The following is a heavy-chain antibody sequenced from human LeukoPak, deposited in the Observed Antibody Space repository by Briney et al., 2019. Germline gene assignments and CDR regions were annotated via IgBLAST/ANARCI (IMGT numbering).Heavy chain of an antibody. V-gene: IGHV4-59*01. Sequence: SETLSLTCTVSGGSIIGYHWSWIRQPPGKGLEWIGYMYYTGSTNYNPSLKSRVTISVDTSKSQFSLNLSSVTAADTAVYYCARSGTFDQRGQGTLVTVSS. D-gene: IGHD1-26*01. CDR3: ARSGTFDQ. CDR2: MYYTGST. J-gene: IGHJ4*02. CDR1: GGSIIGYH.